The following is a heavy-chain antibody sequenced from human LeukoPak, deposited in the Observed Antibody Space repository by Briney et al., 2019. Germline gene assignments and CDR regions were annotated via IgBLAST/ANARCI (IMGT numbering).Heavy chain of an antibody. CDR3: GRGVTSQNIVTSHYYYYMDV. CDR1: GGSISSYY. J-gene: IGHJ6*03. CDR2: IYYSGST. D-gene: IGHD2/OR15-2a*01. Sequence: PSETLSLTCTVSGGSISSYYWSWIRQPPGKGLEWIGYIYYSGSTNYNPSLKSRVTISVDTSKNQFSLKLSSVTVADTAVYYCGRGVTSQNIVTSHYYYYMDVWGKGTTVTISS. V-gene: IGHV4-59*01.